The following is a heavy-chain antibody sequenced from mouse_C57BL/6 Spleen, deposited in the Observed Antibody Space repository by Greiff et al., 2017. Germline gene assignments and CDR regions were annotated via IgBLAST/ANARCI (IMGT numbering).Heavy chain of an antibody. CDR2: IDPSDSYT. V-gene: IGHV1-69*01. D-gene: IGHD2-3*01. J-gene: IGHJ2*01. CDR3: ARRGDGYYPDY. CDR1: GYTFTSYW. Sequence: QVQLQQPGAELVMPGASVKLSCKASGYTFTSYWMHWVKQRPGQGLEWIGEIDPSDSYTNYNQKFKGKSTLTVDKSSSTAYMQLSSLTSEDSAVYYCARRGDGYYPDYWGQGTTLTVSS.